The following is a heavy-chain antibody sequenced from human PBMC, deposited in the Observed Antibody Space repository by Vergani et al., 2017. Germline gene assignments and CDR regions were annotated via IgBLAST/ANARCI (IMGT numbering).Heavy chain of an antibody. D-gene: IGHD4-23*01. J-gene: IGHJ4*02. Sequence: QVRLVESGGGVVQPGGSLRLSCAASGFTFSNYGIHWVRQAPGKGLEWVTFIRYDGVKIYADSVKGRFTISRDNSKITVYLQMSSLRDEDTAVYYCARGVGGNIRDFDYWGQGTLVTVSS. CDR2: IRYDGVKI. CDR1: GFTFSNYG. CDR3: ARGVGGNIRDFDY. V-gene: IGHV3-30*02.